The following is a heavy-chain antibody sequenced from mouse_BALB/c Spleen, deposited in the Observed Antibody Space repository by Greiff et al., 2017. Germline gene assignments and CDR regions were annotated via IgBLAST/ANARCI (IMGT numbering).Heavy chain of an antibody. J-gene: IGHJ4*01. Sequence: EVQVVESGGDLVKPGGSLKLSCAASGFTFSSYGMSWVRQTPDKRLEWVATISSGGSYTYYPDSVKGRFTISRDNAKNTLYLQMSSLKSEDTAMYYCATYYGTDAMDYWGQGTSVTVSS. D-gene: IGHD1-2*01. CDR2: ISSGGSYT. CDR3: ATYYGTDAMDY. V-gene: IGHV5-6*01. CDR1: GFTFSSYG.